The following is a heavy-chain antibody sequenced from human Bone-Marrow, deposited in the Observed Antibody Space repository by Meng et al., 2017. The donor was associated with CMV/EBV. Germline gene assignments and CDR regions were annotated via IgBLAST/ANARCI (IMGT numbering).Heavy chain of an antibody. Sequence: GESLKISCAASGFTFSSYWMHWVRQAPGKGLVWVSRINSDGSSTSYADSVKGRFTISRDNAKNTLYLQMNSLRAEDTAVYYCARDQYKYSYYYDSSAPEGWFDPWGQGPRVTFSS. V-gene: IGHV3-74*01. CDR1: GFTFSSYW. CDR2: INSDGSST. J-gene: IGHJ5*02. D-gene: IGHD3-22*01. CDR3: ARDQYKYSYYYDSSAPEGWFDP.